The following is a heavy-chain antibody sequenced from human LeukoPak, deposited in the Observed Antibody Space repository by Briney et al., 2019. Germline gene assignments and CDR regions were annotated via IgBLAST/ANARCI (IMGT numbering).Heavy chain of an antibody. J-gene: IGHJ4*02. Sequence: GGSLRLSCAASGFTFSSYSMNWVRQAPGKGLEWVSSISSSSSYIYYADSVKGRFTISRDNSKNTVNLLMNSLRAEDTAVYYCAGGLGYYYLDYWGQGTLVTVSS. CDR1: GFTFSSYS. D-gene: IGHD6-13*01. CDR2: ISSSSSYI. CDR3: AGGLGYYYLDY. V-gene: IGHV3-21*04.